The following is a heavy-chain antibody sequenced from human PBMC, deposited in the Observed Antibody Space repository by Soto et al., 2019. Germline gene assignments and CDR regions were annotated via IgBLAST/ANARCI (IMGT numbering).Heavy chain of an antibody. Sequence: EVQLVESGGGLVQPGGSLKLSCAASGFTFSGSAMHWVRQASGQGLEWVGRIRSKANSYATAYAASVKGRFTISRDDSKNRAYRQMNSLKTEDAAVYYCTGSEGAEAGMGYWGRGTLVTVSS. J-gene: IGHJ4*02. CDR2: IRSKANSYAT. D-gene: IGHD6-13*01. CDR3: TGSEGAEAGMGY. V-gene: IGHV3-73*02. CDR1: GFTFSGSA.